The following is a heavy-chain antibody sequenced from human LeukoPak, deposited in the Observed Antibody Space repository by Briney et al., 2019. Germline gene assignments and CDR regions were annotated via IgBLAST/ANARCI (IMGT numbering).Heavy chain of an antibody. J-gene: IGHJ3*02. CDR2: ISAYNGNT. V-gene: IGHV1-18*04. CDR1: GYTFTSYG. D-gene: IGHD2-2*01. Sequence: GASVKVSCKASGYTFTSYGISWVRPAPGQGGEWMGWISAYNGNTNYAQKLQGRVTMTTDTSTGTAYMELRSLRSDDTAVYYCARDTPRYCSSTSCYAFDIWGQGTMVTVSS. CDR3: ARDTPRYCSSTSCYAFDI.